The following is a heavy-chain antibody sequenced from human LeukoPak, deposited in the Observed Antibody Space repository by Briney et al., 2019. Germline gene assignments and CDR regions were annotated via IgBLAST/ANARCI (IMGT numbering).Heavy chain of an antibody. Sequence: SETLSLTCTVSGGSISSYYWSWIRQPAGKGLEWIGRIYTSGSTNYNPSLKSRVTMSVDTSKNQFSLKLSSVTAADTAVYYCARDLIQQLPRVAWFDPWGQGTLVTVSS. CDR1: GGSISSYY. J-gene: IGHJ5*02. V-gene: IGHV4-4*07. CDR2: IYTSGST. CDR3: ARDLIQQLPRVAWFDP. D-gene: IGHD6-13*01.